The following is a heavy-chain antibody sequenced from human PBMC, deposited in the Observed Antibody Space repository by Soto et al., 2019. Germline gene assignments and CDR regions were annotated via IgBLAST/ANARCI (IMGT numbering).Heavy chain of an antibody. CDR3: ARRKVVAAHRDAFDI. CDR2: IYYSGST. V-gene: IGHV4-30-4*01. J-gene: IGHJ3*02. D-gene: IGHD2-15*01. Sequence: SXESLSFPFTVWGGSISSHEYDWSWIRQPPGKVLEWIGYIYYSGSTYYNPSLKSRVTISVDTSKNQFSLKLSYVTAADTAVYYCARRKVVAAHRDAFDIWGQGTMVTVSS. CDR1: GGSISSHEYD.